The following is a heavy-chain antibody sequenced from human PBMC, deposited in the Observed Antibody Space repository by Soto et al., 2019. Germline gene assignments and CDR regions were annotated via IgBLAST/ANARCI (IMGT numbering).Heavy chain of an antibody. CDR1: GGSVSSGSYY. V-gene: IGHV4-61*01. Sequence: SETLSLTCTVSGGSVSSGSYYWSWIRQPPGKGLEWIGYIYYSGSTNYNPSLKSRVTISVDTSKNQFSLKLSSVTAADTAMYYCAKQGDYDFDYWGQGTLVTVSS. CDR2: IYYSGST. J-gene: IGHJ4*02. CDR3: AKQGDYDFDY. D-gene: IGHD4-17*01.